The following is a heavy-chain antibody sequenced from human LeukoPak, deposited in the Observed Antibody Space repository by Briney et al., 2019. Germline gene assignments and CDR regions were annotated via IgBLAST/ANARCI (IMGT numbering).Heavy chain of an antibody. Sequence: SETLSLTCAVSGGSISSGGYSWSWIRQPPGKGLEWIGYICHSGSTYYNQSLKSRVTISVDRSKNQFSLKLSSVTAADTAVYYCARVQTKYYYYGTDVWGQGTTVTVSS. CDR3: ARVQTKYYYYGTDV. V-gene: IGHV4-30-2*01. J-gene: IGHJ6*02. CDR2: ICHSGST. D-gene: IGHD4-11*01. CDR1: GGSISSGGYS.